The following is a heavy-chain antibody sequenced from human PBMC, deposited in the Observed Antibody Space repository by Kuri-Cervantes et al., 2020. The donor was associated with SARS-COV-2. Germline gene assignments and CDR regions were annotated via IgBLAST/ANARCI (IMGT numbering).Heavy chain of an antibody. V-gene: IGHV4-38-2*01. CDR1: GYSISSGRF. CDR2: IHHSGST. CDR3: ARVDWGSGHFDY. J-gene: IGHJ4*02. Sequence: SETLSLTCAVSGYSISSGRFWGWIRQSPVKGLEWIGSIHHSGSTYYNLSLKRRVTFSVDTPGNQFSLRLNSVTAADTAVYYCARVDWGSGHFDYWGQGILVTVSS. D-gene: IGHD3/OR15-3a*01.